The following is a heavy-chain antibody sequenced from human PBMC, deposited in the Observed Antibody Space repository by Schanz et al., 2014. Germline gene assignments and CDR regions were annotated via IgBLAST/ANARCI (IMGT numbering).Heavy chain of an antibody. CDR3: ARDMLRRYGALEI. D-gene: IGHD2-8*01. CDR2: INQDASEK. J-gene: IGHJ3*02. CDR1: GSTFSNYW. V-gene: IGHV3-7*01. Sequence: EVQLVESGGGLVQPGGSLRLSCAVSGSTFSNYWMTWVRQAPGKGLEWVANINQDASEKYYVDSVKGRFTVSRDNAKNSLFLQMNSLRADDTAVYYCARDMLRRYGALEIWGRGTMVTVSS.